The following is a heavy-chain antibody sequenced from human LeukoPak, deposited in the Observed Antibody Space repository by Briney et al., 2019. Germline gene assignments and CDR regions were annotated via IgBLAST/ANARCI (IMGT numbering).Heavy chain of an antibody. J-gene: IGHJ3*02. Sequence: PGGSLRLSCAASGFTFSSYGMHWVRQAPGKGLEWVAFIRYDGSNKYYADSVKGRFTISRDNSKNTLYLQMNSLRAEDTAVYYCAKDVGTTYYDFWSAEPPPDAFDIWGQGTMVTVSS. CDR2: IRYDGSNK. CDR3: AKDVGTTYYDFWSAEPPPDAFDI. CDR1: GFTFSSYG. D-gene: IGHD3-3*01. V-gene: IGHV3-30*02.